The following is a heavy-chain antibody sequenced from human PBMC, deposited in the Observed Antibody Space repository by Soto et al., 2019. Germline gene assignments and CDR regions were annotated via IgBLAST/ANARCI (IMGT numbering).Heavy chain of an antibody. CDR3: VLTKRGYSSSGYVRNPGSYYCVMDV. CDR1: GFTFSSYA. D-gene: IGHD6-13*01. V-gene: IGHV3-23*01. Sequence: GGSLRLSCAASGFTFSSYAMSWFGQGPGKGLEWVSAISGSGGSTYYADSVKGRFTISRDNSKNTLYLQMNSLRAEDTAVYYCVLTKRGYSSSGYVRNPGSYYCVMDVWGQGTTVTVSS. J-gene: IGHJ6*02. CDR2: ISGSGGST.